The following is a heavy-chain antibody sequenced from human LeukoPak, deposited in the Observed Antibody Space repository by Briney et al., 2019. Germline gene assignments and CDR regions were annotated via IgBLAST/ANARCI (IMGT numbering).Heavy chain of an antibody. V-gene: IGHV3-30*18. D-gene: IGHD1-26*01. J-gene: IGHJ4*02. CDR2: ISYDGSNK. CDR3: AKEGSNGDFDY. CDR1: GFTFSSYD. Sequence: GRSLRLSCAASGFTFSSYDMHWVRQAPSKGLEWVTVISYDGSNKYYGDSVKGRFTISRDNSKNTLYLKMNSLRAEDTAVYYCAKEGSNGDFDYWGQGTLVTVSS.